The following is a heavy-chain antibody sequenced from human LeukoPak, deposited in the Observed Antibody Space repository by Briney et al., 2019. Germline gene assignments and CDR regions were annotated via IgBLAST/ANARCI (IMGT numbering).Heavy chain of an antibody. CDR1: GGSISSGGYS. CDR2: IYHSGST. Sequence: PSETLSLTCAVSGGSISSGGYSWSWIRQPPGKGLEWIGYIYHSGSTYYNPSLKSRVTISVDRSKNQFSLKLSSVTAADTAVYYCARASSGYYYIDWGQGTLVTVSS. V-gene: IGHV4-30-2*01. CDR3: ARASSGYYYID. J-gene: IGHJ4*02. D-gene: IGHD3-22*01.